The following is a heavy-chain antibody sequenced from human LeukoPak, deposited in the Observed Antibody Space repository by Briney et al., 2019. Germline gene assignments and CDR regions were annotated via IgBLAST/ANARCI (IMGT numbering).Heavy chain of an antibody. Sequence: KSSETLSLTCTVSGGFISSYYWSWIRQPPGKGLEWIGYICYSGSTNYNPSLKSRVTISVDTSKNQFSLKLSSVTAADTAVYYCARLAYDILTGYYYVVGAFDIWGQGTMVTVSS. J-gene: IGHJ3*02. CDR3: ARLAYDILTGYYYVVGAFDI. CDR2: ICYSGST. D-gene: IGHD3-9*01. CDR1: GGFISSYY. V-gene: IGHV4-59*08.